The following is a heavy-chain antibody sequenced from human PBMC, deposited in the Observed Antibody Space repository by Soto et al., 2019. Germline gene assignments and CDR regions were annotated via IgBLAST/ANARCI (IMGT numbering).Heavy chain of an antibody. J-gene: IGHJ6*03. CDR3: ARRARPDFYYMDV. CDR2: ISSNGVGT. Sequence: EVQLAESGGGLAQPGGSRGPSGAAPGSTSGGLAMNWAGQAPGKGLEFVSVISSNGVGTYYANSVQGRFTISRDNSKNTVYLQMGSLRPEDMAVYYCARRARPDFYYMDVWGKGTTVTVSS. CDR1: GSTSGGLA. D-gene: IGHD6-6*01. V-gene: IGHV3-64*01.